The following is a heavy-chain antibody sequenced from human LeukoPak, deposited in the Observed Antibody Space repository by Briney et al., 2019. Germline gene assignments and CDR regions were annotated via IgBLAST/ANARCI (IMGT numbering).Heavy chain of an antibody. D-gene: IGHD2-2*01. V-gene: IGHV3-64D*06. J-gene: IGHJ4*02. CDR2: ITNNGGST. CDR1: GFTFSDYA. CDR3: VKGRIYCCYPSLDY. Sequence: SGGSLRLSCSVSGFTFSDYAMHWVRQAPGKGLEYVSAITNNGGSTYYADSAKGRFSVSRDNSKNTVYLQLSSLRPDDTAVYYCVKGRIYCCYPSLDYWGQGTLVTVSS.